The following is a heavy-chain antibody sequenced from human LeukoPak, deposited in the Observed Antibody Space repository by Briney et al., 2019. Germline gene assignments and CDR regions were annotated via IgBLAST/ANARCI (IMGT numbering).Heavy chain of an antibody. D-gene: IGHD3-22*01. Sequence: ASVKVSCKASGYRFTDYYIHWVRQAPGQGLEWMGWFNPNSGDTNYAQKFQGRVTMTRDTSINSAYLELSSLRSDDTAVYYCAREGDYYYDSPGYHYWGQGTLVTVSS. CDR2: FNPNSGDT. CDR1: GYRFTDYY. CDR3: AREGDYYYDSPGYHY. J-gene: IGHJ4*02. V-gene: IGHV1-2*02.